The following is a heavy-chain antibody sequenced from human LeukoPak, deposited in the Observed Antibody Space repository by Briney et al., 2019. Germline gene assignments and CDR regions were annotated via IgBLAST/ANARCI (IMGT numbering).Heavy chain of an antibody. CDR1: GFTFTTYA. CDR3: ARGSYGMDV. V-gene: IGHV3-23*01. J-gene: IGHJ6*02. CDR2: VSKSDGTT. Sequence: PGGSLRLSCAASGFTFTTYAMSWVRQAPGKGLEWVSSVSKSDGTTYYADSVKGRLTISRDNSKSTLHLQMNGLRAEDTAVYYCARGSYGMDVWGQGTTVTVSS.